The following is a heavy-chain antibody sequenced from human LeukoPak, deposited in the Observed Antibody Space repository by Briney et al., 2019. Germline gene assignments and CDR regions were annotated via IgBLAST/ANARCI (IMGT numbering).Heavy chain of an antibody. CDR3: ASCEGYCSGGSCYFLGGMDV. Sequence: GSLRLSCAASGFTFSRYSLNWVRQAPGKGLEWVSSINRSSSYIYYADSVKGRFTISRDNAKNSLYLQMNSLRAEDTAVYYCASCEGYCSGGSCYFLGGMDVWGQGTTVTVSS. J-gene: IGHJ6*02. CDR2: INRSSSYI. CDR1: GFTFSRYS. V-gene: IGHV3-21*01. D-gene: IGHD2-15*01.